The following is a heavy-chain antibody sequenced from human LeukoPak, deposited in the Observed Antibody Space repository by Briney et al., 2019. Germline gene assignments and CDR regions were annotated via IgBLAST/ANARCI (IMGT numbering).Heavy chain of an antibody. Sequence: GGSLRLSCAASGFTFSSYSMNWVRQAPGKGLEWVSYISSSSSTIYYADSVKGRFTISRDNSKNTLYLQMNSLRVEDTAVYYCAKELGVATIGLNFDYWGQGTLVTVSS. CDR3: AKELGVATIGLNFDY. CDR1: GFTFSSYS. CDR2: ISSSSSTI. D-gene: IGHD5-12*01. J-gene: IGHJ4*02. V-gene: IGHV3-48*01.